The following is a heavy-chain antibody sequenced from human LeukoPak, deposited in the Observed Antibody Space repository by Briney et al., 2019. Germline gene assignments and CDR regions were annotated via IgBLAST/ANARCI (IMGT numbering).Heavy chain of an antibody. D-gene: IGHD1-1*01. Sequence: PSETLSLTCAVYGGSFSGYYRSWIRQPPGKGLEWIGEINHSGSTNYNPSLKSRVTISVDTSKNQFSLKLSSVPAADTAVYYCARGGGTGTTDFDYWGQGTLVTVSS. CDR2: INHSGST. J-gene: IGHJ4*02. V-gene: IGHV4-34*01. CDR1: GGSFSGYY. CDR3: ARGGGTGTTDFDY.